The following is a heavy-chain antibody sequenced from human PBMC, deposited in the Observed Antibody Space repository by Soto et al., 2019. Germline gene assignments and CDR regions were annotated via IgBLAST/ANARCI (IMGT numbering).Heavy chain of an antibody. CDR3: RRSSRYSTDV. CDR2: IYSTGNT. Sequence: SETLSLTCTVSGDSIRSSSYWGWIRQPPGKGLEWIGSIYSTGNTYYNPSLNSQVTITVDTSKNQFSLNVISVTAADTAVYYCRRSSRYSTDVWGQGTTVTVSS. D-gene: IGHD6-13*01. V-gene: IGHV4-39*01. CDR1: GDSIRSSSY. J-gene: IGHJ6*02.